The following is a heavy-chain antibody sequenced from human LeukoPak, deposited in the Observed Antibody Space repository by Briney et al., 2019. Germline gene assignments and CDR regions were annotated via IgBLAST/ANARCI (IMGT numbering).Heavy chain of an antibody. CDR1: GYTFTSYD. D-gene: IGHD1-26*01. CDR3: ARVAEVVLEGEPLAGDY. J-gene: IGHJ4*02. V-gene: IGHV1-8*01. Sequence: ASVKVSCKASGYTFTSYDINWVRQATGQGLEWMGWMNPNSGNTGYAQKFQGRVTMTRNTSISTAYMELSSLRSEDTAVYCCARVAEVVLEGEPLAGDYWGQGTLVTVSS. CDR2: MNPNSGNT.